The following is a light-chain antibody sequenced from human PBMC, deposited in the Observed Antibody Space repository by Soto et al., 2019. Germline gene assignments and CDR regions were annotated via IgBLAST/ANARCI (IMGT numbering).Light chain of an antibody. Sequence: QSVLTQPPSTSETPGQRVTISCSGSSSNIGSNTVNWYQLFPGTTPKLLIYSNSQRPSGVPDRFSASKAGTSASLAISGLQSEDEGDYYCATWDDSLNGVVFGGGTQLTVL. V-gene: IGLV1-44*01. CDR3: ATWDDSLNGVV. CDR1: SSNIGSNT. CDR2: SNS. J-gene: IGLJ3*02.